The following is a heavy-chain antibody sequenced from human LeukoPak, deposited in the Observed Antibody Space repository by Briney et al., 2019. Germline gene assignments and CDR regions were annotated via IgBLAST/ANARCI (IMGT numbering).Heavy chain of an antibody. CDR3: ARDANYYDSSGYYWAVYYYYGMDV. D-gene: IGHD3-22*01. CDR1: GFTFSSYS. J-gene: IGHJ6*02. CDR2: ISSSSSYI. Sequence: GGSLRLSCAASGFTFSSYSMSWVRQAPGKGLEWVSSISSSSSYIYYADSVKGRFTISRDNAKNSLYLQMNSLRAEDTAVYYCARDANYYDSSGYYWAVYYYYGMDVWGQGTTVTVSS. V-gene: IGHV3-21*01.